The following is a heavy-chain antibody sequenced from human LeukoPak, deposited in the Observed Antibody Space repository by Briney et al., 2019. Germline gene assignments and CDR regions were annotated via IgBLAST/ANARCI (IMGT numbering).Heavy chain of an antibody. V-gene: IGHV1-8*01. J-gene: IGHJ6*02. CDR2: MNPNSGST. CDR1: GYTFTSYD. CDR3: ARETTLTDELRFLEWLSPTTYYYYGMDV. D-gene: IGHD3-3*01. Sequence: ASVKVSCKASGYTFTSYDINWVRQATGQGLEWMGWMNPNSGSTGYAQKFQGRVTMTRNTSISTAYMELSSLRSEDTAVYYCARETTLTDELRFLEWLSPTTYYYYGMDVWGQGTTVTVSS.